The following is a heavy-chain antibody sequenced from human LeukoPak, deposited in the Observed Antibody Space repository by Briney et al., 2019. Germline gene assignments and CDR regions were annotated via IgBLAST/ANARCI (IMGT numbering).Heavy chain of an antibody. J-gene: IGHJ4*02. V-gene: IGHV3-23*01. CDR3: AKDQTGYSSSSYGWAFDY. CDR1: GFTFSSYA. Sequence: GSLRLSCAASGFTFSSYAMSWVRRAPGKGLEWVSAISGSGGSTYYADSVKGRFTISRDNSKNTLYLQMNSLRAEDTAVYYCAKDQTGYSSSSYGWAFDYWGQGTLVTVSS. CDR2: ISGSGGST. D-gene: IGHD6-13*01.